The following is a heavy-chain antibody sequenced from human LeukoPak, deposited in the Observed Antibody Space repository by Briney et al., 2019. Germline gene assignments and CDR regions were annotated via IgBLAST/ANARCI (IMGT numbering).Heavy chain of an antibody. Sequence: PGGSLRLSCAASGFTFSSYAMSWVRQAPGKGLEWVSAISGSGGSTYYADSVKGRFTISRDNSKNTLYLQMNSLRAEDTAVYYCAKDESGYSYGYKTLPPLDFDYWGQGTLVTVSS. CDR1: GFTFSSYA. J-gene: IGHJ4*02. CDR2: ISGSGGST. D-gene: IGHD5-18*01. CDR3: AKDESGYSYGYKTLPPLDFDY. V-gene: IGHV3-23*01.